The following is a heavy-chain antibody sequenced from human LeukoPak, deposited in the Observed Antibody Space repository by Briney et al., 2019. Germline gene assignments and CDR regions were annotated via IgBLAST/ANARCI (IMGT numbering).Heavy chain of an antibody. Sequence: GGSLRLSCAASGFTFSNYWMHWVRQAPGKGLEWVSSISSSSSYIYYADSVKGRFTISRDNAKNSLYLQMNSLRAEDTAVYYCARGLRFLEWLSSNDAFDIWGQGTMVTVSS. CDR3: ARGLRFLEWLSSNDAFDI. CDR2: ISSSSSYI. V-gene: IGHV3-21*01. J-gene: IGHJ3*02. CDR1: GFTFSNYW. D-gene: IGHD3-3*01.